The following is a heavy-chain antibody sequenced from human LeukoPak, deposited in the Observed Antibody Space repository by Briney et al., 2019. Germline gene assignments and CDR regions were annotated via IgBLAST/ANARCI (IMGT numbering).Heavy chain of an antibody. CDR3: ARASYDSSGYYGMLDY. Sequence: SQTLSLTCTVSGGSISSGDYYWSWIRQPAGKGLEWIGRIYTSGSTNYNPSLKSRVTMSVDTSKNQFSLKLSSVTAADTAVYYCARASYDSSGYYGMLDYWGQGTLVTVSS. J-gene: IGHJ4*02. CDR2: IYTSGST. V-gene: IGHV4-61*02. CDR1: GGSISSGDYY. D-gene: IGHD3-22*01.